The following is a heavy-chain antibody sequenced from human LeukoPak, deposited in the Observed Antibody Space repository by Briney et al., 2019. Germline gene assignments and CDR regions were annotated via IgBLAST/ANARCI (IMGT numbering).Heavy chain of an antibody. V-gene: IGHV3-48*03. D-gene: IGHD3-22*01. J-gene: IGHJ4*02. CDR2: ISSGGSSI. CDR1: GFTFRSYE. CDR3: AREGWTSTDYYDTSGYFDY. Sequence: GGPLRLSCAASGFTFRSYEMNWVHQAPGKGLEGVSYISSGGSSIYFADSVKGRFTISRDNAKNALYLQINSLRADEPAVYYCAREGWTSTDYYDTSGYFDYWGQGNLVNGSS.